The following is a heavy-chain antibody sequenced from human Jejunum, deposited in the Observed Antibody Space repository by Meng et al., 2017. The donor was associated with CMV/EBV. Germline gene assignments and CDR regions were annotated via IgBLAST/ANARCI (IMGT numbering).Heavy chain of an antibody. J-gene: IGHJ4*02. CDR1: GFTFSDYF. CDR3: ASHAGY. CDR2: IDQDGSQT. V-gene: IGHV3-7*01. Sequence: SLSLSCADSGFTFSDYFMMWVRQAPGKGLEWVANIDQDGSQTYYVDSVKGRFTISRDNAKKSLYLQMNSLRAEDTAVYYCASHAGYWGQGTLVTVSS.